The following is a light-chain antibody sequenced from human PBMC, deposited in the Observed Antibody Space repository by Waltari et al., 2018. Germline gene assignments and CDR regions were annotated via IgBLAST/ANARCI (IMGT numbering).Light chain of an antibody. CDR2: EVS. V-gene: IGLV2-8*01. Sequence: QSALTQPPSASGSPGQSVTISCTGTSSDVGGYNYVSWYQQHPGKAPKLMIYEVSKRPSGVPERFSGSKSGNTASLTVSGLQAEDEADYYCSSFAGNDNLYVFGTGTKVTVL. J-gene: IGLJ1*01. CDR3: SSFAGNDNLYV. CDR1: SSDVGGYNY.